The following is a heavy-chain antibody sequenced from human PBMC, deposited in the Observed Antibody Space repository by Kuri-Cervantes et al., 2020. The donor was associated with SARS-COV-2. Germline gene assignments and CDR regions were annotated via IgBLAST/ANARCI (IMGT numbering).Heavy chain of an antibody. D-gene: IGHD6-6*01. Sequence: LSLTCAASGFTFSSYSMNWVRQAPGKGLEWVSSISSSSSYIYYADSVKGRFTISRDNAKNSLYLQMNSLRAEDTAVYYCAREYSSSYGYFDYWGQGTLVTVSS. J-gene: IGHJ4*02. CDR3: AREYSSSYGYFDY. V-gene: IGHV3-21*01. CDR2: ISSSSSYI. CDR1: GFTFSSYS.